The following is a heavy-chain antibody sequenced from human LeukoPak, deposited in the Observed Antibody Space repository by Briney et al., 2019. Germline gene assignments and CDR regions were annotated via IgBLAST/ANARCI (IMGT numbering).Heavy chain of an antibody. V-gene: IGHV3-7*01. CDR2: PHADRSEK. CDR3: ARCGYSFDY. CDR1: RLSLRGYW. Sequence: GGYLRLSCSTLRLSLRGYWMGWARQAPGKGVEWVPRPHADRSEKHDVDSVTGRYTIPRDHHNDPLYLQMNSLRGEDAAVYYCARCGYSFDYLGQGTLVTVPS. J-gene: IGHJ4*02. D-gene: IGHD5-12*01.